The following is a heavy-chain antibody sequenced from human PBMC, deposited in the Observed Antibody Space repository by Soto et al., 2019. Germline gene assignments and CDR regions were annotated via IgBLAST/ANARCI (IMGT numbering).Heavy chain of an antibody. CDR2: ISAYNGNT. CDR3: ARDGIVVVPAAPHGAFDI. V-gene: IGHV1-18*01. D-gene: IGHD2-2*01. CDR1: GYTFTSYG. J-gene: IGHJ3*02. Sequence: AAVKVSCKASGYTFTSYGISWVRQAPGQGLEWMGWISAYNGNTDYAQKLQGRVTMTTDTSTSTAYMELRSLRSDDTAVYYCARDGIVVVPAAPHGAFDIWCKGTMVTVSS.